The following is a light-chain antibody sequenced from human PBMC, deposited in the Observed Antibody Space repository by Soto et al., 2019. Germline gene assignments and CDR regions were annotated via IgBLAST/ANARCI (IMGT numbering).Light chain of an antibody. CDR2: GVS. J-gene: IGLJ1*01. Sequence: QSALTQPASVSGSPGQSITISCTGTSSDVGGYNYVSWYQQHPGKAPKLMISGVSNRPSGVSNRFSGSKSSNTASLTISGLKTEDEADYYCISYTPSVTYVFGTGTKLTVL. CDR1: SSDVGGYNY. CDR3: ISYTPSVTYV. V-gene: IGLV2-14*01.